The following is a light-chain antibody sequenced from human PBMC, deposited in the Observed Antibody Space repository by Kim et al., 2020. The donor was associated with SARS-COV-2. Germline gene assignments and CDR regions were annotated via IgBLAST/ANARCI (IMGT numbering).Light chain of an antibody. J-gene: IGKJ2*01. CDR3: MHALQPPYT. CDR2: CAS. CDR1: QSLLHSSGSQY. V-gene: IGKV2-28*01. Sequence: DIVMTQSPLSLPVTPGEPASISCRSTQSLLHSSGSQYLDWYVQKPGQSPQLLIYCASNRASGVPDRFSGSGSGTYFTLKISRVAAEDVGVYYCMHALQPPYTFGQGTKLEL.